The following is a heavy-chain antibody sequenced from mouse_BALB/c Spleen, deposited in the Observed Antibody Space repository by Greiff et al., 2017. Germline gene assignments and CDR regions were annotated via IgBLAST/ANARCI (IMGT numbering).Heavy chain of an antibody. Sequence: VQVVESGPGLVQPSQSLSITCTVSGFSLTSYGVHWVRQSPGKGLEWLGVIWSGGSTDYNAAFISRLSISKDNSKSQVFFKMNSLQADDTAIYYCARNGGIYDGYFPFAYWGQGTLVTVSA. J-gene: IGHJ3*01. CDR3: ARNGGIYDGYFPFAY. CDR1: GFSLTSYG. D-gene: IGHD2-3*01. CDR2: IWSGGST. V-gene: IGHV2-4-1*01.